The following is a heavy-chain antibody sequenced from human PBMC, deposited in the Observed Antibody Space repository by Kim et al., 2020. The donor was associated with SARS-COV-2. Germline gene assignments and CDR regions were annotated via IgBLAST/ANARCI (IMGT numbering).Heavy chain of an antibody. CDR3: ARGLVGFDP. J-gene: IGHJ5*02. Sequence: NEAQKLQGRVTMTTDTSTSTAYMELRSLRSDDTAVYYCARGLVGFDPWGQGTLVTVSS. V-gene: IGHV1-18*01. D-gene: IGHD2-2*01.